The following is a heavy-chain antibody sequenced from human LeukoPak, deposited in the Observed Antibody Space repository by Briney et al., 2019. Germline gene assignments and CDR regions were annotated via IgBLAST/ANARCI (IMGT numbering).Heavy chain of an antibody. J-gene: IGHJ5*02. CDR3: ARVRGESPRWFDP. CDR2: INNDGSRT. V-gene: IGHV3-74*01. CDR1: GFTFSSYW. D-gene: IGHD3-10*01. Sequence: PGGSLRLSCAASGFTFSSYWMHWVRQAPGKGLVWVAHINNDGSRTNYADSVKGRFTVSRDNAKNMLYLQMNGLRVEDTAVYYCARVRGESPRWFDPWGQGTLVTVSS.